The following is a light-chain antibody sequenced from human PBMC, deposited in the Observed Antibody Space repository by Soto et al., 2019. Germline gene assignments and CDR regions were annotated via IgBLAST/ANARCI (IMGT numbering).Light chain of an antibody. Sequence: DIQMTQSPSTLSASVGDRVTITCRASQSIRSWLAWYRQKPGKAPKLLIYEASTLESGVPSRFSGSGSGKAFTLTISSLQPDDFATYFCQQYNPYPWTFGQGTKVEIK. CDR3: QQYNPYPWT. J-gene: IGKJ1*01. V-gene: IGKV1-5*03. CDR2: EAS. CDR1: QSIRSW.